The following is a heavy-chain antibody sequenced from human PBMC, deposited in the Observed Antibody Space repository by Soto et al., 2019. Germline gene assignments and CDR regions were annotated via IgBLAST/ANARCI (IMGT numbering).Heavy chain of an antibody. J-gene: IGHJ4*02. CDR2: INPGGGST. CDR3: ASRLIVVLTQSFDY. CDR1: GYTFTSYY. Sequence: ASVKVSCKASGYTFTSYYMHWVRQAPGQGLEWMGIINPGGGSTSYAQKFQGRVTMTRDTSTSTFYMELSSLRSEDTAVYYCASRLIVVLTQSFDYCGQGPRVTVSA. D-gene: IGHD2-21*02. V-gene: IGHV1-46*01.